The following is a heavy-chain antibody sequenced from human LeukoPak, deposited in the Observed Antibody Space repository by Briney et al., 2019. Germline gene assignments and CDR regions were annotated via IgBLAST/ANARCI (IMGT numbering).Heavy chain of an antibody. J-gene: IGHJ3*02. CDR2: INHSGST. Sequence: PSETLSLTCAVYGGSFSGYYWSWIRQPPGKGLEWIGEINHSGSTNYNPSLKSRVTISVDTSKNQFSLKLSSVTAADTAVYYCARVNSGWDDAFDIWGQGTMVTVSS. CDR1: GGSFSGYY. V-gene: IGHV4-34*01. CDR3: ARVNSGWDDAFDI. D-gene: IGHD6-19*01.